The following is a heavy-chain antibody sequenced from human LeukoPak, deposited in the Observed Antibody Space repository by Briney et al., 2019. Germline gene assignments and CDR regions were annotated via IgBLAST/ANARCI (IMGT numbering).Heavy chain of an antibody. D-gene: IGHD3-10*01. CDR1: GYTFTGYY. Sequence: ASVTVSFTASGYTFTGYYMHWVRQAPGQGLEWMGWIKPNSGGTNYAQKFQGWVTMTRDTSISTAYMELSRLRSDDTAVYYCARSMVRGVISPAGYWGQGTLVTVSS. CDR3: ARSMVRGVISPAGY. CDR2: IKPNSGGT. J-gene: IGHJ4*02. V-gene: IGHV1-2*04.